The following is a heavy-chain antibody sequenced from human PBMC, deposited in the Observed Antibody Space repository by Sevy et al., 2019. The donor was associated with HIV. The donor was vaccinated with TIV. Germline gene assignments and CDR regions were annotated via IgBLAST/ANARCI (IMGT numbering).Heavy chain of an antibody. D-gene: IGHD6-6*01. CDR1: GYTFTSYD. CDR2: MNPNSGNT. CDR3: ATGLGSSVWFDP. J-gene: IGHJ5*02. V-gene: IGHV1-8*01. Sequence: ASVKVSCKASGYTFTSYDINWVRQATGQGLEWMGWMNPNSGNTGYAQKFQGRVTMTRNTSISTAYMELGSLRSEDTAVYYCATGLGSSVWFDPWGQGTLVTVSS.